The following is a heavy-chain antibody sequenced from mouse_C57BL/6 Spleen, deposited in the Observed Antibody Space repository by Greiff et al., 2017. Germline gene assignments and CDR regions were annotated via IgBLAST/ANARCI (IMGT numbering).Heavy chain of an antibody. Sequence: QVQLQQSGAELVKPGASVKISCKASGYAFSSYWMNWVKQRPGKGLEWIGQIYPGDGDTNYNGKFQGKATLTADKSSSTAYMQLSSLTSEDSAVYFCARGSSCYYCAMDYWGQGTSVTVSS. CDR1: GYAFSSYW. D-gene: IGHD3-2*02. CDR2: IYPGDGDT. V-gene: IGHV1-80*01. CDR3: ARGSSCYYCAMDY. J-gene: IGHJ4*01.